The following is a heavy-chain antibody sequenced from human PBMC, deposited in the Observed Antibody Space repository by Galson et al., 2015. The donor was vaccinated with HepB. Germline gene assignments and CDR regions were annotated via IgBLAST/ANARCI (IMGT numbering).Heavy chain of an antibody. CDR2: TYWDDDE. D-gene: IGHD2-2*01. V-gene: IGHV2-5*02. Sequence: LVKPTQTLTLTCTFSGFSLTTSGVGVGWIRQPPGKALQWLALTYWDDDERYSPSLKSRLTITKDTSKNQVVLKMTNLDPVDTGTYFCAHTSVYCSRTSCPRGAFDIWGQGTMVTVSS. CDR3: AHTSVYCSRTSCPRGAFDI. J-gene: IGHJ3*02. CDR1: GFSLTTSGVG.